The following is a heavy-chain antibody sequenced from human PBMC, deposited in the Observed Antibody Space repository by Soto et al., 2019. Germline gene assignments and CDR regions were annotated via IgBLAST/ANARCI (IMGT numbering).Heavy chain of an antibody. Sequence: ASVKVSCKASGYTFTGYYMHWVRQAPGQGLEWMGWINPNSGGTNYAQKFQGRVTMTRDTSISTAYMELSRLRSDDTAVYYCASTPATYYYDSSGYSVKGGIDYWGQGTLVTVSS. CDR1: GYTFTGYY. V-gene: IGHV1-2*02. J-gene: IGHJ4*02. CDR2: INPNSGGT. CDR3: ASTPATYYYDSSGYSVKGGIDY. D-gene: IGHD3-22*01.